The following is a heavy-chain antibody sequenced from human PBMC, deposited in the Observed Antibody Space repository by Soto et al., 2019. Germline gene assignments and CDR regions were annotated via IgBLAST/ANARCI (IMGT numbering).Heavy chain of an antibody. CDR2: ISADNGNT. Sequence: QVQLVQSGAEVKKPGASVKVSCKASGYTFTSYGISWVRQAPGQGLEWMGWISADNGNTNYAQKLQGRVTMTTDTSTSAAYMELRSLRSADTAVYYCATGGGSENYYYYYGMDVWGQGTTVTVSS. D-gene: IGHD3-10*01. CDR3: ATGGGSENYYYYYGMDV. J-gene: IGHJ6*02. CDR1: GYTFTSYG. V-gene: IGHV1-18*01.